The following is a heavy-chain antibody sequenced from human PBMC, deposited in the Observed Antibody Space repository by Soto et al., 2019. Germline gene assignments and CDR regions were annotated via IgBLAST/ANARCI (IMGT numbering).Heavy chain of an antibody. J-gene: IGHJ3*01. V-gene: IGHV3-53*01. Sequence: GGSLRLSCAASGLTVSGKKYVAWVRQAPGKGLEWVSALYDVDGSFYSDSVQGRFTTSSDSSKTTVYLQMNDLRPADTAVYYCASWHEREHAYDVWGRGTTVAVSS. D-gene: IGHD1-1*01. CDR1: GLTVSGKKY. CDR2: LYDVDGS. CDR3: ASWHEREHAYDV.